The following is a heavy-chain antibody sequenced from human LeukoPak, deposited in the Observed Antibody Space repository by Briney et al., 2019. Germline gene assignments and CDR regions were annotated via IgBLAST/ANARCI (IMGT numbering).Heavy chain of an antibody. D-gene: IGHD3-22*01. J-gene: IGHJ4*02. CDR3: ARDQAYYDSSGYYVDY. Sequence: GGSLRLSCAASGFTFSSYSMNWVRQAPGKGLDWVSSISSSSSYIYYADSVKGRFTISRDNAKNSLYLQMNSLRAEDTAVYYCARDQAYYDSSGYYVDYWGQGTLVTVSS. CDR1: GFTFSSYS. V-gene: IGHV3-21*01. CDR2: ISSSSSYI.